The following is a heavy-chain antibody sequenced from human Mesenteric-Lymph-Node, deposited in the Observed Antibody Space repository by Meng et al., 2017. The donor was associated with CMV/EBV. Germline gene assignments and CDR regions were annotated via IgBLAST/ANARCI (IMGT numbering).Heavy chain of an antibody. CDR1: GGSVSSGIYY. J-gene: IGHJ5*02. Sequence: SETLSLTCTVSGGSVSSGIYYWTWIRQPPGKGLEWIGYIYYSGSTSYNPSLKSRVTISLDTSKNQFSLKLTSVTAADTAVYYCARGYCSGISCMGSDPHYSWFDPWGQGTLVTVSS. V-gene: IGHV4-61*01. CDR3: ARGYCSGISCMGSDPHYSWFDP. D-gene: IGHD2-15*01. CDR2: IYYSGST.